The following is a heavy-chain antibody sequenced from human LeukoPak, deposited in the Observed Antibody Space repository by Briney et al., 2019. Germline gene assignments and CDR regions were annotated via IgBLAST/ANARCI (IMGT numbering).Heavy chain of an antibody. CDR1: GYTFTSYY. V-gene: IGHV1-46*01. D-gene: IGHD3-22*01. Sequence: ASVKVSCKASGYTFTSYYMHWVRQAPGQGLEWMGIINPSGGSTSCAQKFQGRVTMTRDTSTSTVYMELSSLRSEDTAVYYCAREGYYYDSSGYYPYWGQGTLVTVSS. CDR2: INPSGGST. J-gene: IGHJ4*02. CDR3: AREGYYYDSSGYYPY.